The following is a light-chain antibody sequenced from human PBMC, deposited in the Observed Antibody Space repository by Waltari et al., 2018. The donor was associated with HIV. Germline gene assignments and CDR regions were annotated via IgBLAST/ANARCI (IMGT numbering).Light chain of an antibody. Sequence: AIQLAPSPSSLSAYVGDRVTITGRASQGVRNDLAWYQQKPGRPPKLLIYDASTLAGGVPSRFSGSLSGTDFNLTISNLQPEDSATYYCQQFRTYPRTFGQGATLEIK. CDR3: QQFRTYPRT. J-gene: IGKJ2*01. CDR2: DAS. CDR1: QGVRND. V-gene: IGKV1-13*02.